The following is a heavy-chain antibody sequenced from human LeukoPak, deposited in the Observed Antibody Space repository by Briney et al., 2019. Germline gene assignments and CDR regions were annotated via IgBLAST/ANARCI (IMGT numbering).Heavy chain of an antibody. CDR3: ARDYYNTSGYYYGGY. V-gene: IGHV3-48*01. Sequence: PGGSLRLSCAASGFTFSAYNMNWVRQAPGKGLEWLSYISSTSGTIYYADSVKGRFTISRDNAKNSLYLQMNSLRAEDTAVYYCARDYYNTSGYYYGGYWGQGTLVTVSS. J-gene: IGHJ4*02. D-gene: IGHD3-22*01. CDR1: GFTFSAYN. CDR2: ISSTSGTI.